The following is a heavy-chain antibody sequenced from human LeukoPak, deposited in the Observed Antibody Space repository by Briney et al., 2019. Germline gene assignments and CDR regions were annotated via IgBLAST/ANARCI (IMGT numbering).Heavy chain of an antibody. D-gene: IGHD3-16*01. Sequence: VALGGTLRLSCAASGFTFDDYTMHWVRQAPGKGLEWVSLISWDGGSTYYADSVKGRFTISRDNSKNSLYLQMNSLRTEDTALYYCAKDLGDLGAPDYWGQGTLVTVSS. CDR2: ISWDGGST. J-gene: IGHJ4*02. V-gene: IGHV3-43*01. CDR3: AKDLGDLGAPDY. CDR1: GFTFDDYT.